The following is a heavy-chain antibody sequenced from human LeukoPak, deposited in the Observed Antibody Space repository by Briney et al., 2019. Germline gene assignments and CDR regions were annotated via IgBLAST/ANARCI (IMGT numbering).Heavy chain of an antibody. CDR1: GFSVDNLD. J-gene: IGHJ6*03. Sequence: GGSLRLSCAASGFSVDNLDMTWVRQVPGKGLEWVARINWNGASTGYADSVKGRFTISRDNAKNSIYLQMNSMRVEDKDSYYCARAVCPTIKFCDSSYFMDVWGKGTTVNVS. CDR3: ARAVCPTIKFCDSSYFMDV. V-gene: IGHV3-20*04. CDR2: INWNGAST. D-gene: IGHD3-9*01.